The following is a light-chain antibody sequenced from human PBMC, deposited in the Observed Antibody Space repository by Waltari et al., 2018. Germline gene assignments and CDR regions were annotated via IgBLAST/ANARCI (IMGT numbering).Light chain of an antibody. V-gene: IGLV2-8*01. CDR2: EVT. Sequence: QSALTQPPSASGSPGQSVTIPCSGPSSDDGGYNYVSGYQQYPGRAPKLMIYEVTKRPSGVPDRFSGSKSGNAASMTVSGLQADDEADYHCSSYAGSNNYWVFGGGTTLTVL. J-gene: IGLJ3*02. CDR3: SSYAGSNNYWV. CDR1: SSDDGGYNY.